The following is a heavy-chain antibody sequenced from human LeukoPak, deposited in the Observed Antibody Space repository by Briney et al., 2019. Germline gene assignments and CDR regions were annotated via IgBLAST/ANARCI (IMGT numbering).Heavy chain of an antibody. CDR1: GGTFSSYA. CDR2: IIPIFGTA. Sequence: GSSVKVSYKASGGTFSSYAISWVRQAPGQGLEWMGGIIPIFGTANYAQKFQGRVTITADESTSTAYMELSSLRSEDTAVYYCARDMYYYDSSGYYYPYYFDYWGQGTPVTVSS. J-gene: IGHJ4*02. CDR3: ARDMYYYDSSGYYYPYYFDY. V-gene: IGHV1-69*01. D-gene: IGHD3-22*01.